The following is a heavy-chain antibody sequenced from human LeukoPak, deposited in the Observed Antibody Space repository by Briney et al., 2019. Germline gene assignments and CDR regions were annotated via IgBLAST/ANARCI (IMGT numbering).Heavy chain of an antibody. V-gene: IGHV3-23*01. J-gene: IGHJ4*02. Sequence: GGSLRLSCAASGFTFGSYAMSWVRQAPGKGLEWVSFISPNADRTSKADSVEGRFTIPRDNPRNTLYLQMNSLRDDDTAVYYCAIMHGYYDGSGYWVQWGQGTLVTVSS. CDR1: GFTFGSYA. CDR3: AIMHGYYDGSGYWVQ. D-gene: IGHD3-22*01. CDR2: ISPNADRT.